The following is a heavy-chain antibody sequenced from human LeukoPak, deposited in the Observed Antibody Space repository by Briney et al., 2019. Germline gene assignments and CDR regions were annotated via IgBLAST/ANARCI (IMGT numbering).Heavy chain of an antibody. D-gene: IGHD6-19*01. CDR3: ATSSGWYSSLQY. Sequence: SETLSLTCAVYGGSFSGYYWSWIRQPPGKGLEWIGEINHSGSTNYNPSLKSRVTISVDTSKNQSSLKLSSVTAADTAVYYCATSSGWYSSLQYWGQGTLVTVSS. J-gene: IGHJ4*02. CDR1: GGSFSGYY. CDR2: INHSGST. V-gene: IGHV4-34*01.